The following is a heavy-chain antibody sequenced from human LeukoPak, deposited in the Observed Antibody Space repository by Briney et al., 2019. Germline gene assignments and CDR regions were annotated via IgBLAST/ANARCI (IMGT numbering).Heavy chain of an antibody. CDR2: IYYCRST. Sequence: TETLFLTCTVPGGSISCYYWSSIRQPPAKGLEWIGCIYYCRSTIYNPSLKSLVTIPVDTSKNQSSLKLSSLPAADTAVYYCPRHGPYGFDYWAQGTLVTASS. V-gene: IGHV4-59*01. CDR1: GGSISCYY. D-gene: IGHD4-17*01. J-gene: IGHJ4*02. CDR3: PRHGPYGFDY.